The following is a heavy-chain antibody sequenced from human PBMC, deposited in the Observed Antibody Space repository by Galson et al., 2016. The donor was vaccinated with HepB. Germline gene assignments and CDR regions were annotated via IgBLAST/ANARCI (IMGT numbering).Heavy chain of an antibody. CDR3: AREAERWNYLDY. CDR2: ISSDGSNE. V-gene: IGHV3-30*04. D-gene: IGHD5-24*01. CDR1: GFTFSYYA. J-gene: IGHJ4*02. Sequence: SLRLSCAASGFTFSYYAIHWVRQAPGKGLEWVAVISSDGSNEWYADSVKGRFTISRDNSQNTLSLQMSSLRPEDTAAYYCAREAERWNYLDYWGQGALVTVSS.